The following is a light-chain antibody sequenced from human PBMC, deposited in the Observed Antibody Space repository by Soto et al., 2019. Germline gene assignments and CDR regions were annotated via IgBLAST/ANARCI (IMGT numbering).Light chain of an antibody. J-gene: IGKJ2*01. Sequence: EIVMTQSPATLSVSPGERATLSCRASQSVSNNLAWYQQKPGQAPRLLIYDASTRATGIPARFSGSGSGTELTLTISSLQSEDFAVYYCQQYNSWPQTFGQGTKLEIK. V-gene: IGKV3-15*01. CDR2: DAS. CDR3: QQYNSWPQT. CDR1: QSVSNN.